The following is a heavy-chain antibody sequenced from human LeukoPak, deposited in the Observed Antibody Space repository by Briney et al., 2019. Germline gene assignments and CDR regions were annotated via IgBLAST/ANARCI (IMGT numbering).Heavy chain of an antibody. Sequence: GASVKVSCKASGYTFTSYYMHWVRQAPGQGLEWMGIINPSGGSTSCAQKFQGRVTMTRDTSTSTVYMELSSLRSEDTAVYYCARDKEVRGVVRGGPLTTTSDAFDIWGQGTMVTASS. CDR1: GYTFTSYY. V-gene: IGHV1-46*01. CDR3: ARDKEVRGVVRGGPLTTTSDAFDI. D-gene: IGHD3-10*01. J-gene: IGHJ3*02. CDR2: INPSGGST.